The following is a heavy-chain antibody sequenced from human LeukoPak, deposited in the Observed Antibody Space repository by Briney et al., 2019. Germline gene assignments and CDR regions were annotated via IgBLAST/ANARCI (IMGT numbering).Heavy chain of an antibody. CDR2: IRSKLYGDAT. Sequence: PGGSLTLSCAVYGFTFGEYDMSWVRQAPGKGLEWVGIIRSKLYGDATEYAASVQGRFTMSRDDGKRTAFLQMNNLKTEDTAVYYCSRAGNDYNYYEYPLWGQGTLVTVAS. CDR3: SRAGNDYNYYEYPL. D-gene: IGHD5-24*01. V-gene: IGHV3-49*04. J-gene: IGHJ4*02. CDR1: GFTFGEYD.